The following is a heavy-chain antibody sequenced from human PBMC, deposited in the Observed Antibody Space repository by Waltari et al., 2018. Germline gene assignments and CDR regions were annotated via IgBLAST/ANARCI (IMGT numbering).Heavy chain of an antibody. CDR2: MNPNSGNT. CDR1: GYTFTSYD. J-gene: IGHJ3*02. CDR3: ARRGLKGVVVSRAFDI. V-gene: IGHV1-8*01. Sequence: QVQLVQSGAEVKKPGASVKVSCKSSGYTFTSYDINWVRLATGQGLEWMGWMNPNSGNTGYAQKFQGRITMTRNTSISTAYMELSSLRSEDTAVYYCARRGLKGVVVSRAFDIWGQGTMVTVSS. D-gene: IGHD2-15*01.